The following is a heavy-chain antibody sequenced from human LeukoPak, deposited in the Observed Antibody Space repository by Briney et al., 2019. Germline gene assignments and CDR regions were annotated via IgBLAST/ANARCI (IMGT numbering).Heavy chain of an antibody. CDR3: ARGGPPDIVVVPAAKRIPY. CDR1: GFTFSSYW. V-gene: IGHV3-74*01. Sequence: PGGSLRLSCAASGFTFSSYWMHWVRQAPGKGLVWVSRINSDGSSTSYADSVKGRFTISRDNAKNTLYLRMNSLRAEDTGVYYCARGGPPDIVVVPAAKRIPYWGQGTLVTVSS. J-gene: IGHJ4*02. D-gene: IGHD2-2*01. CDR2: INSDGSST.